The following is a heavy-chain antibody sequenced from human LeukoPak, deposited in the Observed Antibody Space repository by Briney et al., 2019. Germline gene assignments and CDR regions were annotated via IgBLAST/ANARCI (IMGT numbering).Heavy chain of an antibody. D-gene: IGHD2-15*01. CDR3: ARDSGRREDY. Sequence: PGGSLRLSCAASGFTFSDYYMSWIRQAPGKGLEWVANIDTDGSHQYYVDSVKGRFTISKDNAKNAVYLQMNSLRPEDTAVYYCARDSGRREDYWGQGALVTVSS. V-gene: IGHV3-7*01. CDR2: IDTDGSHQ. CDR1: GFTFSDYY. J-gene: IGHJ4*02.